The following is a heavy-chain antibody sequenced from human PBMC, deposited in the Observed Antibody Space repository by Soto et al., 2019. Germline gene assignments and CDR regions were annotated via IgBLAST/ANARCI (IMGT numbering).Heavy chain of an antibody. CDR1: GFTFSNAW. CDR2: VKSNADGGTT. V-gene: IGHV3-15*07. CDR3: TTFGETFIATAGH. Sequence: EVQLVESGGGLVKPGGSLRLSCAASGFTFSNAWMNWVRQAPGKGLEWVARVKSNADGGTTYYAAPVKGRFTISRVDSKNTLYLQMNSLKPEDTAVYYCTTFGETFIATAGHWGKGTLVTVSS. J-gene: IGHJ4*02. D-gene: IGHD6-13*01.